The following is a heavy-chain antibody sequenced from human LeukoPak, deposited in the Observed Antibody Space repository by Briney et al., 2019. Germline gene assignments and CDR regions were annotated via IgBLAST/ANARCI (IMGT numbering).Heavy chain of an antibody. J-gene: IGHJ4*02. D-gene: IGHD4/OR15-4a*01. CDR1: GYTFTSYD. CDR2: ISVYNGNT. CDR3: ATSPREIIGAYY. Sequence: ASVKVSCKASGYTFTSYDINWVRQATGQGLEWMGWISVYNGNTKSAQRVQGGITMTTDTSTSTAYMELRSLRSDDTAVYYCATSPREIIGAYYWGQGTLITVPS. V-gene: IGHV1-18*01.